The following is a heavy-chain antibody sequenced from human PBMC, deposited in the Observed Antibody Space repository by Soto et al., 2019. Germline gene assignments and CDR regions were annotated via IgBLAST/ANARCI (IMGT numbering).Heavy chain of an antibody. Sequence: PSETLSLTCAVSGGSISSGVYSWIWIRQPPGKGLEWIGYIYHSGSTYYNPSLKSRVTISVDRSKNQFSLKLSSVTAADTAVYYCARAGIEMATIPYFDYWGQGTLVTVSS. CDR1: GGSISSGVYS. CDR3: ARAGIEMATIPYFDY. J-gene: IGHJ4*02. V-gene: IGHV4-30-2*01. D-gene: IGHD5-12*01. CDR2: IYHSGST.